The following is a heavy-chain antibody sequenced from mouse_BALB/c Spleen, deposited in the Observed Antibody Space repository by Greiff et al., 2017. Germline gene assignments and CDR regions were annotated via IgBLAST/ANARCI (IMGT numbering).Heavy chain of an antibody. Sequence: EVHLVESGGGLVKPGGSLKLSCAASGFTFSSYAMSWVRQTPEKRLEWVASISSGGSTYYPDSVKGRFTISRDNARNILYLQMSSLRSEDTAMYYCARDPRMITTGRDYWGQGTSVTVSS. J-gene: IGHJ4*01. CDR1: GFTFSSYA. CDR2: ISSGGST. D-gene: IGHD2-4*01. V-gene: IGHV5-6-5*01. CDR3: ARDPRMITTGRDY.